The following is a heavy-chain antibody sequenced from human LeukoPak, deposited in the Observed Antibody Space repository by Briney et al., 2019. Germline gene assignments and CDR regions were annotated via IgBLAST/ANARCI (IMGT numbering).Heavy chain of an antibody. CDR3: ALSLVEGSGWLFDY. CDR1: GFTFSRYA. J-gene: IGHJ4*02. CDR2: ISGSGGNT. V-gene: IGHV3-23*01. D-gene: IGHD6-19*01. Sequence: AGGSLRLSCAASGFTFSRYAMSWVRRAPGKGLEWVSAISGSGGNTYYADSVKGRFTISRDNSKNSLYLQINSLRAEETAVYYCALSLVEGSGWLFDYWGQGTLVTVSS.